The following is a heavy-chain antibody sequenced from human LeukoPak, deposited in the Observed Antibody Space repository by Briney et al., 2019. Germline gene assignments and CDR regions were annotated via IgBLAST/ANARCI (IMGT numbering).Heavy chain of an antibody. V-gene: IGHV1-2*02. CDR1: GYKFTAFY. CDR3: ARVDTEYYYDSSGYSSSY. J-gene: IGHJ4*02. Sequence: ASVRVSCKASGYKFTAFYIHWVRQAPGQGLEWLGWINPNSGGTNFAQKFQGRVTMTRDTSINTAYMELSGLRSDDTALYYCARVDTEYYYDSSGYSSSYWGQGTLVTVSS. D-gene: IGHD3-22*01. CDR2: INPNSGGT.